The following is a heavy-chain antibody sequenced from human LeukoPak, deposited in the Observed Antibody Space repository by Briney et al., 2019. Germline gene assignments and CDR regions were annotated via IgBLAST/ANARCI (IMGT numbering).Heavy chain of an antibody. Sequence: SVKVSCKASGCTFSSYAISWVRQAPGQGLEWMGGIIPTFGTANYAQKFQGRVTITADESTSTAYMELSSLRSEDTAVYYCARGGPLISRTGSNYYYYYMDVWGKGTTVTVSS. D-gene: IGHD2/OR15-2a*01. V-gene: IGHV1-69*13. CDR2: IIPTFGTA. J-gene: IGHJ6*03. CDR1: GCTFSSYA. CDR3: ARGGPLISRTGSNYYYYYMDV.